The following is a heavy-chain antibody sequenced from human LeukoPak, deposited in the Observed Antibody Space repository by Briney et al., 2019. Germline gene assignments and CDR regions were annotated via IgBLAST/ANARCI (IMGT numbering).Heavy chain of an antibody. J-gene: IGHJ4*02. V-gene: IGHV3-21*01. CDR2: ISRSSTYI. CDR3: AKDQENYDYVWGSYRLPPFDY. D-gene: IGHD3-16*02. CDR1: GFTFSSYS. Sequence: PGGSLRLSCAASGFTFSSYSMNWVRQAPGKGLEWVSSISRSSTYIYYGDSVKGRFTISRDNSKNTLYLQMNSLRAEDTAVYYCAKDQENYDYVWGSYRLPPFDYWGQGTLVTVSS.